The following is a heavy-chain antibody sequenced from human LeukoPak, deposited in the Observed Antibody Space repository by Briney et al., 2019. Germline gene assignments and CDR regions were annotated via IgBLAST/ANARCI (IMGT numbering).Heavy chain of an antibody. CDR3: ARDVDGTYCDSSGSYAFDI. CDR2: INHSGST. D-gene: IGHD3-22*01. V-gene: IGHV4-34*01. J-gene: IGHJ3*02. Sequence: SETLSLTCAVYGGSFSGYYWSWIRQPPGKGLEWIGEINHSGSTNYNPSLESRVTISVDTSKNQFSLKLSSVTAADTAVYYCARDVDGTYCDSSGSYAFDIWGQGTMVTVSS. CDR1: GGSFSGYY.